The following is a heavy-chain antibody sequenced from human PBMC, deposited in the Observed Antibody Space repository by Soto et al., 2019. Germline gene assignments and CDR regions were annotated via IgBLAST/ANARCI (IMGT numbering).Heavy chain of an antibody. D-gene: IGHD3-10*01. Sequence: SETLSLTCAVYGGSFSGYYWSWIRQPPGKGLEWIGEINHSGSTNYNPSLKSRVTISVDTSKNQFSLKLSSVTAADTAVYYCARRGDYFDYWGQGTLVTSPQ. V-gene: IGHV4-34*01. J-gene: IGHJ4*02. CDR2: INHSGST. CDR1: GGSFSGYY. CDR3: ARRGDYFDY.